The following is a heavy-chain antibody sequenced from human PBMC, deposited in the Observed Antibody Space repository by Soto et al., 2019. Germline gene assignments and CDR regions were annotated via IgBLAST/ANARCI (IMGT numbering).Heavy chain of an antibody. V-gene: IGHV3-48*02. CDR1: GFTISECS. CDR2: ITIRTGNV. CDR3: AVGYCSSTSCYAPRLYYYGMDV. J-gene: IGHJ6*02. Sequence: PGGSLRLSCEASGFTISECSMNWVRQTPGKGLEWLAYITIRTGNVHYADSVRGRFTISADIAENSVILQMNSLRDEDSAVYYCAVGYCSSTSCYAPRLYYYGMDVWGQGTTVTVSS. D-gene: IGHD2-2*01.